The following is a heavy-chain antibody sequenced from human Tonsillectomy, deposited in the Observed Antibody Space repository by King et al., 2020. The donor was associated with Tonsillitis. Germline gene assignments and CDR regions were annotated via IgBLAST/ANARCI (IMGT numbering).Heavy chain of an antibody. CDR1: GGSISAGGYY. D-gene: IGHD6-13*01. V-gene: IGHV4-31*03. Sequence: QLQESGPGLVKPSQTLSLTCNVSGGSISAGGYYWSWIRQFPEKGLEWIEHIYYSGSTYYNPSLTSRLTISVDTSENQFSLMLRSVTAADTAVYYCAVFNPADSSSWFFDFWGQGTLVTVSS. CDR3: AVFNPADSSSWFFDF. J-gene: IGHJ4*02. CDR2: IYYSGST.